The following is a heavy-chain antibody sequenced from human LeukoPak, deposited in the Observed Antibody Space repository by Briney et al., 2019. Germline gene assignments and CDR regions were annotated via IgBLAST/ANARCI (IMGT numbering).Heavy chain of an antibody. Sequence: SETLSLTCTVYGGSFSGYYWSWIRQTPGKGLQWIGQINHSGSTSYNPSLKSRVTISVDTSNNQFSLRLNSVTAADTAVYYCARGGYVWGSYRPRVPFDYWGQGTLVTVSS. V-gene: IGHV4-34*01. D-gene: IGHD3-16*02. CDR2: INHSGST. CDR1: GGSFSGYY. CDR3: ARGGYVWGSYRPRVPFDY. J-gene: IGHJ4*02.